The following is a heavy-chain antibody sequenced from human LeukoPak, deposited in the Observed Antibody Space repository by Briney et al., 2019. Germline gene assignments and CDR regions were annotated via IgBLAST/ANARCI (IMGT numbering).Heavy chain of an antibody. V-gene: IGHV4-59*01. Sequence: SETLSLTCTVSGGSISSYYWSWIRQPPGKGLEWIGYICYSGSTNYNPSLKSRVTISVDTSKNQFSLKLSSVTAADTAVYYCARGDSFEAFDIWGQGTMVTVSS. D-gene: IGHD6-13*01. CDR3: ARGDSFEAFDI. CDR1: GGSISSYY. CDR2: ICYSGST. J-gene: IGHJ3*02.